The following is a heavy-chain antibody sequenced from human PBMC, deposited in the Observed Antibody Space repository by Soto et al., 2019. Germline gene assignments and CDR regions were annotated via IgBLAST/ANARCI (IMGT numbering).Heavy chain of an antibody. CDR3: AKHFDTTGYYYVGVRLFFDY. CDR2: VSAGGST. D-gene: IGHD3-22*01. Sequence: GFLRLSCAASGFTFSSYAMNWVRQAPGKGLEWVSGVSAGGSTYYAESVKGRFTISRDNSKNTLYLQMSRLRVEDTAMYYCAKHFDTTGYYYVGVRLFFDYWGQGALVTVSS. CDR1: GFTFSSYA. V-gene: IGHV3-23*01. J-gene: IGHJ4*02.